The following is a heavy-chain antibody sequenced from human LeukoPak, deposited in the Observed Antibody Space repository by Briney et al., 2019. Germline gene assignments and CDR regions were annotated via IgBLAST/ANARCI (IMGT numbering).Heavy chain of an antibody. V-gene: IGHV3-21*01. J-gene: IGHJ4*02. CDR1: GSTFSSYS. D-gene: IGHD1-26*01. Sequence: GGSLRLSCAASGSTFSSYSMNWVRQAPGKGLEWVSSISSSSSYIYYADSVKGRFTISRDNAKNSLYLQMNSLRAEDTAVYYCARGGGGSYYFDYWGQGTLVTVSS. CDR3: ARGGGGSYYFDY. CDR2: ISSSSSYI.